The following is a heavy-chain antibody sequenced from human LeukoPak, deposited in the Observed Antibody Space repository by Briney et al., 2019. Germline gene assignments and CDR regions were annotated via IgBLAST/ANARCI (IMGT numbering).Heavy chain of an antibody. J-gene: IGHJ6*02. D-gene: IGHD6-13*01. Sequence: ASVKVSCKASGYTFTSYGISWVRQAPGQGLEWMGWISAYNGNTNYAQELQGRVTMTTDTSTSTAYMELRSLRSDDTAVYYCARDVQNSSSWLLYYYYYYGMDVWGQGTTVTVSS. CDR1: GYTFTSYG. V-gene: IGHV1-18*01. CDR3: ARDVQNSSSWLLYYYYYYGMDV. CDR2: ISAYNGNT.